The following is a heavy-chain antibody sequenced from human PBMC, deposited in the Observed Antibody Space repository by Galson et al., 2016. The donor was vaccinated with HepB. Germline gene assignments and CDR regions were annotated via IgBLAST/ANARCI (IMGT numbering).Heavy chain of an antibody. CDR3: ARAPSIAARLPYYYYYMDV. Sequence: TLSLTCTVPGGSISSGGYYWSWIRQHPGKGLEWIGYIYYSGSTYYNPSLKSRVTISVDTSKNQFSLKLSSVTAADTAVYYCARAPSIAARLPYYYYYMDVWGKGTTVTVSS. CDR1: GGSISSGGYY. D-gene: IGHD6-6*01. V-gene: IGHV4-31*03. J-gene: IGHJ6*03. CDR2: IYYSGST.